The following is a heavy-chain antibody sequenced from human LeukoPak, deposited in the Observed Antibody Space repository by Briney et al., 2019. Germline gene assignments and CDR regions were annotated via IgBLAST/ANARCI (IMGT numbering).Heavy chain of an antibody. J-gene: IGHJ6*02. CDR1: GFTFSSYA. V-gene: IGHV3-23*01. D-gene: IGHD3-22*01. CDR3: AKDYDSSGYYYGMDV. CDR2: ISGSGGST. Sequence: PGGSLRLSCAASGFTFSSYAMSWVRQAPGKGLEWVSAISGSGGSTYYADSVKGRFTISRDNSKNTLYLQMNSLRAEDTAVYYCAKDYDSSGYYYGMDVWGQGTTVTVSS.